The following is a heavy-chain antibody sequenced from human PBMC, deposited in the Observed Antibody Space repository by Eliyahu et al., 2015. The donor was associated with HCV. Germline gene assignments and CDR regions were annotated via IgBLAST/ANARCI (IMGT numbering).Heavy chain of an antibody. Sequence: QLQLQESGPGPVKASETLSLTCSVSGGSTSTSYYYWGWIRQPPGKGLEWIGSIYNGGSTHYNPSLKSRVTISVDTSKNQFSLKLNSVTAADTAVYFCARQVIAATLGEFDYWGQGTLVSVSS. CDR2: IYNGGST. J-gene: IGHJ4*02. CDR1: GGSTSTSYYY. D-gene: IGHD2-15*01. V-gene: IGHV4-39*01. CDR3: ARQVIAATLGEFDY.